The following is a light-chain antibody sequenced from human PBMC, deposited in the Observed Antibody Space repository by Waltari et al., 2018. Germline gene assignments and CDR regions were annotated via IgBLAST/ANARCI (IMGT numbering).Light chain of an antibody. CDR1: SGHSSYA. Sequence: QVLLPQSPSASSSLGASVKLTCTLSSGHSSYAIAWHQQQPEKGPRYLMKVSSAGSHQKGDGIPDRFSGSSSGTERYLTISSVQSEDEADYYCQTWDTGTHVVFGGGTKLTVL. V-gene: IGLV4-69*01. J-gene: IGLJ2*01. CDR3: QTWDTGTHVV. CDR2: VSSAGSH.